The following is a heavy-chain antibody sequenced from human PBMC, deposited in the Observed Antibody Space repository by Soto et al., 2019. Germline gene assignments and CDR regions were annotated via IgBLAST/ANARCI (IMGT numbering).Heavy chain of an antibody. CDR3: AKVSRGIGVVPALLN. CDR1: GHTFHNYS. V-gene: IGHV3-23*01. Sequence: EVQLLESGGGLVQPGGSLRLSCVASGHTFHNYSMNWVRQAPGKGLEWVAGISGSGGGRYYADAVRGGFRISRDDSKNTLYLKMNSLGAEETAVYYCAKVSRGIGVVPALLNWGQGTLFTVSS. CDR2: ISGSGGGR. D-gene: IGHD2-2*01. J-gene: IGHJ4*02.